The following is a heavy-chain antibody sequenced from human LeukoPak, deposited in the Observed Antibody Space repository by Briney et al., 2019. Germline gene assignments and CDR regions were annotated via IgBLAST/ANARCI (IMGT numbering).Heavy chain of an antibody. J-gene: IGHJ3*02. Sequence: GGSLRLSCVASGYTFSSCSMSWVRQAPGKGLVWVSRIKTDGATTAYADSVKGRFTISRDNAKNTLYLQMNSLRAEDTAVYYCARVGYSWNAFDIWGQGTMVTVSS. CDR3: ARVGYSWNAFDI. V-gene: IGHV3-74*01. D-gene: IGHD5-12*01. CDR1: GYTFSSCS. CDR2: IKTDGATT.